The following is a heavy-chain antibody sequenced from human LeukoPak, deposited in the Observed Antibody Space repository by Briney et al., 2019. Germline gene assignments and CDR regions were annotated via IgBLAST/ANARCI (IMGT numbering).Heavy chain of an antibody. D-gene: IGHD3-10*01. V-gene: IGHV3-33*06. J-gene: IGHJ6*02. CDR2: IWYDGSNK. CDR3: AKDRAGINLVRGVITGVMDV. Sequence: GGSLRLSCAASGFTFRNSGMHWVRQAPGKGLEWVAVIWYDGSNKCYRDSVKGRFTISRDNSKNTLYLQMNKLRDEDTAVYYCAKDRAGINLVRGVITGVMDVWGQGTTVTVSS. CDR1: GFTFRNSG.